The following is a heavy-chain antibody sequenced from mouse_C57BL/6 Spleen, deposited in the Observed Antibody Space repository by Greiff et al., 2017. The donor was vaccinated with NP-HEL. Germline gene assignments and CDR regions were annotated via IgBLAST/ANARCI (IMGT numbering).Heavy chain of an antibody. CDR1: GYSFTGYY. D-gene: IGHD1-1*01. Sequence: EVQLVESGPELVKPGASVKISCKASGYSFTGYYMNWVKQSPEKSLEWIGEINPSTGGTTYNQKFKAKATLTVDKSSSTAYMQLKSLTSEDSAVYYCARYYYGIAMDYWGQGTSVTVSS. CDR2: INPSTGGT. J-gene: IGHJ4*01. V-gene: IGHV1-42*01. CDR3: ARYYYGIAMDY.